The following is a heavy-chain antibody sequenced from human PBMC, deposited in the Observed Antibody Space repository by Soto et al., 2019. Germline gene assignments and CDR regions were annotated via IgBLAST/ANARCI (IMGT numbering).Heavy chain of an antibody. CDR1: GYTFTSYA. V-gene: IGHV1-3*01. CDR3: ARDYGVLWFGELNWFDP. CDR2: INAGNGNT. Sequence: ASVKVSCKASGYTFTSYAMHWVRQVPGQRLEWMGWINAGNGNTKYSQKFQGRVTITRDTSASTAYMELSSLRSEDTAVYYCARDYGVLWFGELNWFDPWGQGTLVTVSS. D-gene: IGHD3-10*01. J-gene: IGHJ5*02.